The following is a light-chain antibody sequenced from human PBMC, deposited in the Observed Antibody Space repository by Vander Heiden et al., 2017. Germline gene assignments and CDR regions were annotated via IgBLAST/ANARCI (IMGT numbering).Light chain of an antibody. Sequence: QSALTRPASVSGSPGPSITISCTGTSRDVGGYNFVPWYRQHPGKAPKVIIYEVNKRPSGVSNRFSGSKSGNTASLTISGLQAEDEAHYYCHSYTSTSTLYVFGTGTKVTVL. V-gene: IGLV2-14*01. J-gene: IGLJ1*01. CDR2: EVN. CDR1: SRDVGGYNF. CDR3: HSYTSTSTLYV.